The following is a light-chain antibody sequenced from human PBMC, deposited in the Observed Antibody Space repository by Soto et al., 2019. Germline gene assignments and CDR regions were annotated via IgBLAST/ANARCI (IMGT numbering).Light chain of an antibody. CDR2: AAS. V-gene: IGKV1-27*01. CDR3: QKYNRAPLT. Sequence: DIQMTQSPSSLSASVGDRVTITCRASQGISNYLAWYQQKPGKVPKVLIYAASTLHSWVPSRFSAIGSGTDFTLTICSLQLEDVATYSCQKYNRAPLTFGGGTKVDIK. J-gene: IGKJ4*01. CDR1: QGISNY.